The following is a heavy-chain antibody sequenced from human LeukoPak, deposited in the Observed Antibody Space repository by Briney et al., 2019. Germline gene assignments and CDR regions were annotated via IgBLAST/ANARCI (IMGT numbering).Heavy chain of an antibody. D-gene: IGHD3/OR15-3a*01. Sequence: SETLSLTCTVSGGSISSGSYFWGWIRQPPGMGLQWIGSFYYSGSTYFSPSLKSRVAISVDTSKSQFSLKLSSVTAADTAVYFCARNFRTDIRIDYWGQGTLVTVSP. J-gene: IGHJ4*02. V-gene: IGHV4-39*01. CDR1: GGSISSGSYF. CDR3: ARNFRTDIRIDY. CDR2: FYYSGST.